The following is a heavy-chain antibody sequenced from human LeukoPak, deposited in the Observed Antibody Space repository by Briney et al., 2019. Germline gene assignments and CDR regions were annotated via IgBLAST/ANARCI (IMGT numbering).Heavy chain of an antibody. CDR2: IYYSGST. CDR3: ARVDWTIVPI. V-gene: IGHV4-61*01. Sequence: SETLSLTCTVSGGSISTSYYYWSWIRQPPGKGLEWIGYIYYSGSTNYNPSLKSRVTISVDTSKNQFSLKLSSVTAADTAVYYCARVDWTIVPIWGQGTMVTVSS. CDR1: GGSISTSYYY. J-gene: IGHJ3*02. D-gene: IGHD4-11*01.